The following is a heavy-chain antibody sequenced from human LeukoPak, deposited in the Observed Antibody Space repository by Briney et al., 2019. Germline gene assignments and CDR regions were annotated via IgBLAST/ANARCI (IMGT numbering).Heavy chain of an antibody. CDR2: ISYDASNK. D-gene: IGHD3-10*01. Sequence: PGRSLRLSCAASGFTFSSYAMHWVRQAPGKGLEWVEVISYDASNKYYADSVKGRFTISRDNSKNTLYLQMNSLRAEDTAVYYCARDAYYYGSRSYAPPDVWGKGTTVTVSS. CDR1: GFTFSSYA. J-gene: IGHJ6*04. V-gene: IGHV3-30*04. CDR3: ARDAYYYGSRSYAPPDV.